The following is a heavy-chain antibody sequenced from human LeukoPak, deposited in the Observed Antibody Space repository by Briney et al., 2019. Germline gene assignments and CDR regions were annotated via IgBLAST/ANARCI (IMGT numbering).Heavy chain of an antibody. V-gene: IGHV5-51*01. CDR3: ARPTSTQEYSSDY. D-gene: IGHD6-6*01. CDR2: IYPDDSNT. J-gene: IGHJ4*02. CDR1: GYSFTNYW. Sequence: GESLKISCKGSGYSFTNYWIGWVRQMPGKGLEWMGIIYPDDSNTKYSPSFQGLVTISADKSISTAYLQWSSLKASDTAMYYCARPTSTQEYSSDYWGQGTLVTVSS.